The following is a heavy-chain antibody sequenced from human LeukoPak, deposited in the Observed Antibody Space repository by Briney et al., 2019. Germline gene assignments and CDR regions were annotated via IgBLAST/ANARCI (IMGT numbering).Heavy chain of an antibody. J-gene: IGHJ4*02. V-gene: IGHV3-23*01. CDR3: AKASSAGDSSSWNY. CDR1: GFTFSSYG. CDR2: ISGSGGST. Sequence: GGTLRLSCAASGFTFSSYGMSWVRQAPGKGLEWVSAISGSGGSTYYADSVKGRFTISRDNSKKTLHLQMNSLRAEDTAIYYCAKASSAGDSSSWNYWGQGILVTVSS. D-gene: IGHD6-13*01.